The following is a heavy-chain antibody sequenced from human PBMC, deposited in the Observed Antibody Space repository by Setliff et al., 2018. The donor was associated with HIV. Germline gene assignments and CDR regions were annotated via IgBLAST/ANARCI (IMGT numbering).Heavy chain of an antibody. Sequence: TSETLSLTCAVFGGSFSAYYWNWIRQTPGKGLEWIGEINHSGTTNYNPSLNRRVTISVDTSKKRFSLTLRSAAAADTALYFCARRERYCSGTTCYRYFQHWGQGTLVTVSS. D-gene: IGHD2-2*01. CDR3: ARRERYCSGTTCYRYFQH. J-gene: IGHJ1*01. V-gene: IGHV4-34*01. CDR1: GGSFSAYY. CDR2: INHSGTT.